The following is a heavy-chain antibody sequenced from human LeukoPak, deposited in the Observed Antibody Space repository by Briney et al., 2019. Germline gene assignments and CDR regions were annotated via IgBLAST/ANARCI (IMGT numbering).Heavy chain of an antibody. CDR3: ARVIPQSTVTTQRGYFDL. CDR2: INHSGST. D-gene: IGHD4-17*01. J-gene: IGHJ2*01. CDR1: GGSFSGYY. Sequence: KASETLSLTCAVYGGSFSGYYWSWIRQPPGKGLEWIGEINHSGSTNYNPSLKSRVTISVDTSKNQFSLKLSSVTAADTAVYYCARVIPQSTVTTQRGYFDLRGRGTLVTVSS. V-gene: IGHV4-34*01.